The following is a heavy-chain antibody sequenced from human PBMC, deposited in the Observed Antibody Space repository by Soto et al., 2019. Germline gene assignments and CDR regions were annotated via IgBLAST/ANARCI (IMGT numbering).Heavy chain of an antibody. CDR3: ARGTAMVYYYYYYYMDV. D-gene: IGHD5-18*01. V-gene: IGHV3-72*01. CDR2: TRNKANSYTT. CDR1: GFTFSDHY. Sequence: EVQLVESGGGLVQPGGSLRLSCAASGFTFSDHYMDWVRQAPGKGLEWVGRTRNKANSYTTKYAASVKGRFTISRDDSKNSLYLQMNSLKTEDTAVYYCARGTAMVYYYYYYYMDVWGKGTTVTVSS. J-gene: IGHJ6*03.